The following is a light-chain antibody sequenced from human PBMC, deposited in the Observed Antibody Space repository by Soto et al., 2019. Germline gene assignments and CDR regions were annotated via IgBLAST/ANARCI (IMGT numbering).Light chain of an antibody. CDR2: LGS. J-gene: IGKJ1*01. V-gene: IGKV2-28*01. CDR1: QSLLHSNGYNY. Sequence: DIVMTQSPLSLPVTPGEPASISCRSSQSLLHSNGYNYLDWYLQKPGQSPQLLIYLGSNRASGVPDRFRGSGSGTDFTLKISRMEAEDVGIYYCMRDLQTPPTCGTGNKVELK. CDR3: MRDLQTPPT.